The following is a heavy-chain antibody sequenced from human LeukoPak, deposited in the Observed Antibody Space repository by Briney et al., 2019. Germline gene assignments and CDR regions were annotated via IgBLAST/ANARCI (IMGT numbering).Heavy chain of an antibody. D-gene: IGHD3-10*01. CDR1: DFTVSSNY. CDR3: ARVPYGGVYWYFDL. CDR2: ISSSARTT. Sequence: GGSLRLSCAASDFTVSSNYMSWVRQAPGKGLEWVSYISSSARTTYYADSVKGRFTISRDNAKNSLYLQMKSLRAEDTAVYYCARVPYGGVYWYFDLWGRGTLVTVSS. V-gene: IGHV3-11*04. J-gene: IGHJ2*01.